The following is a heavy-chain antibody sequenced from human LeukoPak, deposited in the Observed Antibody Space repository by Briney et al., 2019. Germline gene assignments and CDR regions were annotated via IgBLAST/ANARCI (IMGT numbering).Heavy chain of an antibody. CDR2: IIPIFGTA. CDR1: GGTFSSYA. D-gene: IGHD3-10*01. CDR3: ARDNLFRNYYGSGSYYYFDY. V-gene: IGHV1-69*13. Sequence: SVKVSCTASGGTFSSYAISWVRQAPGQGLEWMGGIIPIFGTANYAQKFQGRVTITADESTSTAYMELSSLRSEDTAVYYCARDNLFRNYYGSGSYYYFDYWGQGTLVTVSS. J-gene: IGHJ4*02.